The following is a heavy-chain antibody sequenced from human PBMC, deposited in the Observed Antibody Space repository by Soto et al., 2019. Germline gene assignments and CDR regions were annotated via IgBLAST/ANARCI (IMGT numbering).Heavy chain of an antibody. D-gene: IGHD6-6*01. V-gene: IGHV3-23*01. Sequence: PGGSLRLSCAASGFTFRTYAMTWVRQAPGKGLEWVSVISGSGDSTYYTDSVKGRFTISRDNSNNAVYLQMISLRVEDTALYYCARRSWQLVGDPFDIWGQGTMVTVSS. CDR1: GFTFRTYA. CDR3: ARRSWQLVGDPFDI. J-gene: IGHJ3*02. CDR2: ISGSGDST.